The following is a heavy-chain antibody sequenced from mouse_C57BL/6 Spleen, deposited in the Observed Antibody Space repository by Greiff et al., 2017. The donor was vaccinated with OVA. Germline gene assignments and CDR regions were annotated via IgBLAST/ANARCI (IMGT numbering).Heavy chain of an antibody. J-gene: IGHJ2*01. CDR3: TRSPVVEDYFDY. CDR1: GYTFTSYW. CDR2: IYPGNSDT. Sequence: EVQLQQSGTVLARPGASVKMSCKTSGYTFTSYWMHWVKQRPGQGLEWIGAIYPGNSDTSYNQKFKGKAKLTAVTSASTAYMELSSLTNEDSAVYYYTRSPVVEDYFDYWGQGTTLTVSS. D-gene: IGHD1-1*01. V-gene: IGHV1-5*01.